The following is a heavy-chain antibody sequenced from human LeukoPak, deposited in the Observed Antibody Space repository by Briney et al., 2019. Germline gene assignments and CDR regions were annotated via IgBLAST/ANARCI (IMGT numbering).Heavy chain of an antibody. V-gene: IGHV3-7*01. CDR1: GFTFSSYW. J-gene: IGHJ4*02. D-gene: IGHD3-22*01. Sequence: GGSLRLSCAASGFTFSSYWMSWVRQAPGKGLEWVANIKQDGSEKYYVDSVKGRFTISRDNAKNSLYLQMNSLRVEDTAVYYCARDGAADSSGFALFDYWGQGTLVTVSS. CDR3: ARDGAADSSGFALFDY. CDR2: IKQDGSEK.